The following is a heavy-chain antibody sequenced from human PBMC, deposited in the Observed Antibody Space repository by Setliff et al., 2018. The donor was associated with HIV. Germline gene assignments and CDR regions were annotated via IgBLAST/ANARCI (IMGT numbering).Heavy chain of an antibody. CDR1: GASISSSSYY. Sequence: SETLSLTCTVSGASISSSSYYWGWIRQPPGKGLEWIGSFHYSGSTSYNPSLRSRVTISVDTSKNQFSLKLTSVTAADTAVYYCARGLSVYSYANIYYSHGMDVWGQGTTVTV. CDR3: ARGLSVYSYANIYYSHGMDV. V-gene: IGHV4-39*01. J-gene: IGHJ6*02. CDR2: FHYSGST. D-gene: IGHD3-16*01.